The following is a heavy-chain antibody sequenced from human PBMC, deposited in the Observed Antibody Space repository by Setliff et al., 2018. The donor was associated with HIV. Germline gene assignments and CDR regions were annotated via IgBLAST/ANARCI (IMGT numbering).Heavy chain of an antibody. CDR3: AKGRDSSGYFDY. D-gene: IGHD3-22*01. CDR2: ISHDGSNK. Sequence: LRLSCAASGFTFSSYGMHWVRQAPGKGLEWVAVISHDGSNKYYADSVKGRFTVSRDNSKNTLYLQMNSLRAEDTAVYYCAKGRDSSGYFDYWGQGTLVTVSS. CDR1: GFTFSSYG. V-gene: IGHV3-30*18. J-gene: IGHJ4*02.